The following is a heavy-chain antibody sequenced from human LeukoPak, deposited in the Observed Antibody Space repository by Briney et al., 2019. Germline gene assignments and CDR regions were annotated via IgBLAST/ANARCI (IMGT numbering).Heavy chain of an antibody. CDR3: ARDRYTLGPYYFDY. CDR2: ISYDGSNK. CDR1: GFTFSSYA. J-gene: IGHJ4*02. V-gene: IGHV3-30-3*01. D-gene: IGHD2-2*02. Sequence: PGGSLRLSCAASGFTFSSYAMHWVRQAPGKGLEWVAVISYDGSNKYYADSVKGRFTISRDNSKNTLYLQMNSLRAEDTAVYYCARDRYTLGPYYFDYWGQGTLVTVSS.